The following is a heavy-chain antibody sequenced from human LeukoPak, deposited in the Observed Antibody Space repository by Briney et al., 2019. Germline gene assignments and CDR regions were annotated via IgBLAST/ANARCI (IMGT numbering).Heavy chain of an antibody. D-gene: IGHD2-15*01. J-gene: IGHJ4*02. CDR2: INHSGST. CDR1: GGSFSGYY. V-gene: IGHV4-34*01. CDR3: ARGSPCSGGSCYSGIFDY. Sequence: SETLSLTCAVYGGSFSGYYWSWIRQPPGKGLEWIGEINHSGSTNYNPSLKSRVTISVDTTKNQFSLKLSSVTAADTAVYYCARGSPCSGGSCYSGIFDYWGQGTLVTVSS.